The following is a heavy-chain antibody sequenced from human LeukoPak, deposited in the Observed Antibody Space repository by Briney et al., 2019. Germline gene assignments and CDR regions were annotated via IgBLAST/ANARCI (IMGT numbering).Heavy chain of an antibody. CDR1: GGSISSYY. CDR3: AGQPFNYYGSGSWYNWFDP. V-gene: IGHV4-4*07. CDR2: IYTSGST. D-gene: IGHD3-10*01. Sequence: SETLSLTCTVSGGSISSYYWSWIRQPAGKGLEWIGRIYTSGSTNYNPSLKSRVTMSVDTSKNQFSLKLSSVTAADTAVYYCAGQPFNYYGSGSWYNWFDPWGQGTLVTVSS. J-gene: IGHJ5*02.